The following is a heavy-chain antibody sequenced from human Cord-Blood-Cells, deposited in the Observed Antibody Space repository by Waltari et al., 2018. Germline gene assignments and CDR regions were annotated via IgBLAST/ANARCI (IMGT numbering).Heavy chain of an antibody. CDR1: GFSLSTSGVG. CDR3: AHRCSSSWYSHDAFDI. J-gene: IGHJ3*02. V-gene: IGHV2-5*02. Sequence: QITLKESGPTLVKPTQTLTLPCTFSGFSLSTSGVGEGWIREPPGKALGWLARIYWDDDKRYSPSLKSRLTITKDTSKNQVVLTMTNMDPVDTATYYCAHRCSSSWYSHDAFDIWGQGTMVTVSS. CDR2: IYWDDDK. D-gene: IGHD6-13*01.